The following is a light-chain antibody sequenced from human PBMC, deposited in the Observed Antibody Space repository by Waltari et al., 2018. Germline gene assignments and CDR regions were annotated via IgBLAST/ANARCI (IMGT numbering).Light chain of an antibody. Sequence: EIVLTQSPGTASLSPGERVTLSCRARQSVGSSSLAWYQQKPGQAPRLVIYRASRRATGIPDRFSGSGSGTDFGLTFSRLEPEDFAVYDCQQNGTLPATFGQGTKVEIK. J-gene: IGKJ1*01. CDR3: QQNGTLPAT. CDR2: RAS. V-gene: IGKV3-20*01. CDR1: QSVGSSS.